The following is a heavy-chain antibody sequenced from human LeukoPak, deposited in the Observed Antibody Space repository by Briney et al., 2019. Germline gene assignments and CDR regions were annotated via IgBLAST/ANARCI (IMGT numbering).Heavy chain of an antibody. CDR2: IWYDGSNK. J-gene: IGHJ6*02. CDR3: AREASYGMDV. Sequence: GRSLRLSCVASGFTFSNYGMHWVRQAPGKGLEWVAVIWYDGSNKYYTDFVKGRFTISRDDSKNTLYLQMNSLRAEDTAVYYCAREASYGMDVWGQGTTVTVSS. CDR1: GFTFSNYG. V-gene: IGHV3-33*01.